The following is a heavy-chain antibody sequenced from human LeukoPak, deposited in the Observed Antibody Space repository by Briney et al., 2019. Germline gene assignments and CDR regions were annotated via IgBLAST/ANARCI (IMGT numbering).Heavy chain of an antibody. V-gene: IGHV3-23*01. J-gene: IGHJ5*02. CDR3: TKDPNGDYIGAFDP. D-gene: IGHD4-17*01. CDR2: ITGGHYAT. CDR1: GFTFSSYW. Sequence: GGSLRLSCAASGFTFSSYWMSWVRQAPGKGLEWVSSITGGHYATYNTDSVKGRFTISRDNAKNTLYLQMNSLRADDAAIYYCTKDPNGDYIGAFDPWGQGTLVTVSS.